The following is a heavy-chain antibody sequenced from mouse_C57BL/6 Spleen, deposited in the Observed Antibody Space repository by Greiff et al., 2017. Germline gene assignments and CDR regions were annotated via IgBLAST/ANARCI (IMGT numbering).Heavy chain of an antibody. Sequence: EVMLVESGGGLVKPGGSLTLSCAASGFTFTSYTMSWVRPPPEKRLEWVATISGGGGNTYYPARVYGRFTISSDNATNTLYLLMSRLRSEDTALYYCARRGCGSSFDYWGQGTTRTVSS. D-gene: IGHD1-1*01. J-gene: IGHJ2*01. CDR1: GFTFTSYT. CDR3: ARRGCGSSFDY. CDR2: ISGGGGNT. V-gene: IGHV5-9*01.